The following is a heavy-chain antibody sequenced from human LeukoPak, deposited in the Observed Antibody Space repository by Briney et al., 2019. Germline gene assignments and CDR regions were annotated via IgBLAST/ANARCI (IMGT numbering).Heavy chain of an antibody. V-gene: IGHV3-7*05. J-gene: IGHJ4*02. D-gene: IGHD3-10*01. CDR1: GFTLSSFW. Sequence: GGSLRLSCAASGFTLSSFWMSWVRQAPGKGLEWVANIKQDGNEKYYADSVKGRFTISRDNAKNSLYLQMNSLRAEDTAVYYCATIKVRANNYDTDGFEYWGQGTLVTVSP. CDR2: IKQDGNEK. CDR3: ATIKVRANNYDTDGFEY.